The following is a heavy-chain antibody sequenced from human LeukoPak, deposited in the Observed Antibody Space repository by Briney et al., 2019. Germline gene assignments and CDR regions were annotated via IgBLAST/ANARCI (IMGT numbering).Heavy chain of an antibody. D-gene: IGHD6-13*01. CDR3: ARGARPHSSSWYFGGLDY. CDR2: INSDGSDT. Sequence: PGGSLRLSCAASGFPFSYYWIHWVRQVPGKGLVWVSHINSDGSDTGYADSVKGRFTISRDNAKNTLYLQMNSLRAEDTAVYYCARGARPHSSSWYFGGLDYWGQGTLVTVSS. J-gene: IGHJ4*02. CDR1: GFPFSYYW. V-gene: IGHV3-74*01.